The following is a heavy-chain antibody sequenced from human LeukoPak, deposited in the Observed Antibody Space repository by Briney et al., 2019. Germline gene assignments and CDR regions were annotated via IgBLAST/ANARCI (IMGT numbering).Heavy chain of an antibody. Sequence: GGSLRLSCAASGFNFSSSGMSWVRQAPGRGLEWVSGISAGGGSTYYADSVKGRFIISRDKSKDTLFLQMSSLRAEDTAVYYCAKLGGSRYLEFLSLGDWYIDLWGRGTLVTVSS. CDR2: ISAGGGST. CDR3: AKLGGSRYLEFLSLGDWYIDL. J-gene: IGHJ2*01. V-gene: IGHV3-23*01. CDR1: GFNFSSSG. D-gene: IGHD3-3*01.